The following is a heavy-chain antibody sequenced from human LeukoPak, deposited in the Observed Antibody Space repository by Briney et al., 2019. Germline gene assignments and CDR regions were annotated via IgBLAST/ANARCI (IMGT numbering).Heavy chain of an antibody. D-gene: IGHD3-9*01. CDR1: GYTFTSYG. Sequence: ASVKVSCKASGYTFTSYGISWVRQAPGQGLEWMGWISAYNGNTNYAQKLQGRVTMTTDTSTSTAYMELRSLRSDDTAVYYCARDYDILTGYQTGGAFDIWGQGTMVTVSS. V-gene: IGHV1-18*04. CDR2: ISAYNGNT. CDR3: ARDYDILTGYQTGGAFDI. J-gene: IGHJ3*02.